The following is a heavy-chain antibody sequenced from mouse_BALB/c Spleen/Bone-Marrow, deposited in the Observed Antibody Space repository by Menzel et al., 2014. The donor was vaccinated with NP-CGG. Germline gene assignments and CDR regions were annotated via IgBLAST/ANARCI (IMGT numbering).Heavy chain of an antibody. Sequence: VQGVESGAELARPGASVKMSCKASGYTFTSYTMHWVKQGPGQGLEWIGYINPSSGYTNYNQKFKDKAALTADKSSSTAYMQLSRLTSEDSAVYYCAAGYYGNSGWFAYWGQGTLVTVSA. V-gene: IGHV1-4*01. CDR2: INPSSGYT. D-gene: IGHD2-1*01. J-gene: IGHJ3*01. CDR1: GYTFTSYT. CDR3: AAGYYGNSGWFAY.